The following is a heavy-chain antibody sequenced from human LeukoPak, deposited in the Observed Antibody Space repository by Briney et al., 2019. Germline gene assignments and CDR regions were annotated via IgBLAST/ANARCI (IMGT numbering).Heavy chain of an antibody. CDR2: ISYDGSNK. J-gene: IGHJ4*02. Sequence: GGSLRLSCAASGFTYSSYGVHWVRQAPGKGLEWVAVISYDGSNKYYADSVKGRFTISRDNSKNTLYLQMNSLRAEDTAVYYCAKDSNTAMVSYWGQGTLVTVSS. CDR1: GFTYSSYG. V-gene: IGHV3-30*18. D-gene: IGHD5-18*01. CDR3: AKDSNTAMVSY.